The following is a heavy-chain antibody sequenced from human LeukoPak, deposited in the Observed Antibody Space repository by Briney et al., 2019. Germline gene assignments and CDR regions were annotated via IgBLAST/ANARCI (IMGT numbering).Heavy chain of an antibody. V-gene: IGHV3-74*01. CDR2: INSDGSST. J-gene: IGHJ4*02. Sequence: PGGSLRLSCAASGFTFSNHWMHWVRQAPGKGLVWVSRINSDGSSTTYADSVKGRFTISRDNAKSTLYLQMNSLRAEDTAVYYCARDLAAAGINYWGQGTLVTVSS. CDR1: GFTFSNHW. D-gene: IGHD6-13*01. CDR3: ARDLAAAGINY.